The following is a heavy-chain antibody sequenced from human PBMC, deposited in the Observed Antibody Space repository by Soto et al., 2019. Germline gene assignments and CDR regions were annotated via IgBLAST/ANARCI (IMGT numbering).Heavy chain of an antibody. Sequence: QTQLLESGPGLVKPSETLSLTCSVSGDSISSSHYYWDWIRQPPGKGLEWIGGLYYSGNTYYSPARKSRVTISVDTAKNQFSLNLSSVTAADTAVYYCAVRPGGRDDPFYFWGQGTMATVSS. CDR3: AVRPGGRDDPFYF. D-gene: IGHD1-26*01. CDR2: LYYSGNT. V-gene: IGHV4-39*01. CDR1: GDSISSSHYY. J-gene: IGHJ3*01.